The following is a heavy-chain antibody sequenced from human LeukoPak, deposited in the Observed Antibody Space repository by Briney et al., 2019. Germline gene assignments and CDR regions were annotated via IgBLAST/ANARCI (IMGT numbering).Heavy chain of an antibody. CDR3: ATGSGFYNWFDP. CDR2: IHYSGST. D-gene: IGHD3-22*01. V-gene: IGHV4-59*13. J-gene: IGHJ5*02. Sequence: SGTLSLTCTVSGGSISSSYWSWMRQPPGKGLEWIGYIHYSGSTNYNPSLKSRVFISVDTSKKQFSLKLSSVTAADTAVYYCATGSGFYNWFDPWGQGTLVTVSS. CDR1: GGSISSSY.